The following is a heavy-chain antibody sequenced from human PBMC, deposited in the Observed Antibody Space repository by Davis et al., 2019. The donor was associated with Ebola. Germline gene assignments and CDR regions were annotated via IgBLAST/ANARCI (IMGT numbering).Heavy chain of an antibody. J-gene: IGHJ3*02. Sequence: SETLSLTCAVYGGSFSGYYWSWIRQPPGKGLEWIGEINHSGSTNYNPSLKSRVTISVDTSKNQFSLKLSSVTAADTAVYYCARERQLRYFDWLVGAFDIWGQGTMVTVSS. CDR2: INHSGST. V-gene: IGHV4-34*01. CDR3: ARERQLRYFDWLVGAFDI. D-gene: IGHD3-9*01. CDR1: GGSFSGYY.